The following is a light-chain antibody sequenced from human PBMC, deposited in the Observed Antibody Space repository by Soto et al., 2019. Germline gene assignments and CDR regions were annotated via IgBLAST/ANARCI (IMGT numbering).Light chain of an antibody. CDR2: DVS. CDR3: CSYAGSPYV. V-gene: IGLV2-11*01. J-gene: IGLJ1*01. Sequence: QSVLTQPRSVSGSPGQSVTISCTGTSSDVGRYNYVSWYQHHPGKAPKLTIYDVSTRPSGVPDRFSGSKSGTTASLTISGLQAEDEADYYCCSYAGSPYVFGTGTKVTVL. CDR1: SSDVGRYNY.